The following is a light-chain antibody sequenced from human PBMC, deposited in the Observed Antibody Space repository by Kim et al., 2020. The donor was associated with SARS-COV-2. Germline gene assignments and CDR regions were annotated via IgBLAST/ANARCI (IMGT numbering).Light chain of an antibody. J-gene: IGLJ2*01. CDR3: SSHTSSSTVV. Sequence: QSALTQSASVSGSPGQSITISCTGTSSDVGGYNYVSWYQQHPGKAPKLMIYDVSNRPSGVSNRFSGSKSGNTASLTISGLQAEDEADYYCSSHTSSSTVVFGGGTQLTVL. CDR1: SSDVGGYNY. V-gene: IGLV2-14*03. CDR2: DVS.